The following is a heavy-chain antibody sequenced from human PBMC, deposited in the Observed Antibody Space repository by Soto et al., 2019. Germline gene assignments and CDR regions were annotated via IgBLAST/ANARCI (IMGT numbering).Heavy chain of an antibody. Sequence: QVQLVESGGGVVQPGRSLRLSCAASGFTFSSYGMHWVRQAPGKGLEWVAVIWYDGSNKYYADSVKGRFTISRDNSKNTLDLQMNSLRAEDTAVYYCARPGDYVGGPDYWGQGTLVTVSS. D-gene: IGHD4-17*01. CDR1: GFTFSSYG. CDR2: IWYDGSNK. J-gene: IGHJ4*02. CDR3: ARPGDYVGGPDY. V-gene: IGHV3-33*01.